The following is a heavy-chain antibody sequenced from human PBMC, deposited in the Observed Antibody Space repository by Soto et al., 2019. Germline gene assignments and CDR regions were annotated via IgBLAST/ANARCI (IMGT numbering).Heavy chain of an antibody. D-gene: IGHD3-22*01. Sequence: GGSLRLSCAASGFTFSSYAMHWVRQAPGKGLEWVAVISYDGSNKYYADSVKARFTISRDNSKNTLYLQMNSLRAEDTAVYYCARELDRRAFDIWGQGTMVTVSS. V-gene: IGHV3-30-3*01. CDR1: GFTFSSYA. CDR3: ARELDRRAFDI. CDR2: ISYDGSNK. J-gene: IGHJ3*02.